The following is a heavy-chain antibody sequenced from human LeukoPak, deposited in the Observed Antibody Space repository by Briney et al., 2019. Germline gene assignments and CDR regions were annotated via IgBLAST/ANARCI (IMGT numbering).Heavy chain of an antibody. CDR1: GGSISSGSYY. D-gene: IGHD3-10*01. Sequence: SETLSLTCTVSGGSISSGSYYWSWIRQPAGKGLEWIGRIYTSGSTNYNPSLKSRVTISVDASKNQFSLKLSSVTAADTAVYYCARVKVRGVIISHFDYWGQGTLVTVSS. J-gene: IGHJ4*02. V-gene: IGHV4-61*02. CDR3: ARVKVRGVIISHFDY. CDR2: IYTSGST.